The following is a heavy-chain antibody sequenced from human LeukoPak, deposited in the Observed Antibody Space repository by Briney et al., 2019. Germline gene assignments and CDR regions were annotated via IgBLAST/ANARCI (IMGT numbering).Heavy chain of an antibody. CDR1: GYTFTSYD. Sequence: ASVKVSCKASGYTFTSYDVNWVRQATGQGLEWMGWMNPNSGNTGYAQKFQGRVTMTRNTSISTAYMELSSLRSEDTAVYYCARGHSSSWSHIDYWGQGTLVTVSS. D-gene: IGHD6-13*01. CDR3: ARGHSSSWSHIDY. J-gene: IGHJ4*02. CDR2: MNPNSGNT. V-gene: IGHV1-8*01.